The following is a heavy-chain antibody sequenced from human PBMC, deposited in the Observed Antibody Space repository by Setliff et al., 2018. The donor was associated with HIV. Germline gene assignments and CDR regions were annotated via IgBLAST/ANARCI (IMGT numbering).Heavy chain of an antibody. CDR2: INHSGST. V-gene: IGHV4-34*01. Sequence: PSETLSLTCAVYGGSFNGYYWGWIRQPPGKGLEWIGEINHSGSTNYNPSLKSRVTMSVDKSKNQFSLRLSSVTAADTAVYYCARARRAGSGPKYFQHWGQGTLVTV. D-gene: IGHD2-15*01. CDR1: GGSFNGYY. J-gene: IGHJ1*01. CDR3: ARARRAGSGPKYFQH.